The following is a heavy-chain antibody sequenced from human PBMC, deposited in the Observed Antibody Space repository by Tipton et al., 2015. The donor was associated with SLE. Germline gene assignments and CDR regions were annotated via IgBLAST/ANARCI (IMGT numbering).Heavy chain of an antibody. CDR3: ASLVVVPAATGDY. CDR2: ISSSGSTI. D-gene: IGHD2-2*01. J-gene: IGHJ4*02. V-gene: IGHV3-11*04. CDR1: GFTFSDYY. Sequence: SLRLSCAASGFTFSDYYMSWIRQAPGKGLEWVSYISSSGSTIYYADSVKGRFTISRDNAKNSLYLQMNSLRAEDTAVYYCASLVVVPAATGDYWGQGTLVTVSS.